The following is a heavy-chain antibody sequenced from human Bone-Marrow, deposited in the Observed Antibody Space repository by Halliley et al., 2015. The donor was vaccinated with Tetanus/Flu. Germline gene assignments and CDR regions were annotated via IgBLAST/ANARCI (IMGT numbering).Heavy chain of an antibody. J-gene: IGHJ3*02. D-gene: IGHD2-21*02. CDR1: GFTFSNFA. V-gene: IGHV3-23*01. Sequence: SLRLSCAASGFTFSNFAMSWVRQAPGKGLEWVSSISGSNANTYYADSVKGRFTISRDNSKNTLNLQMNSLRPEDTAVYYCVKGQAYCGGDCYWKGFPDAFEIWGQGKLVTASS. CDR3: VKGQAYCGGDCYWKGFPDAFEI. CDR2: ISGSNANT.